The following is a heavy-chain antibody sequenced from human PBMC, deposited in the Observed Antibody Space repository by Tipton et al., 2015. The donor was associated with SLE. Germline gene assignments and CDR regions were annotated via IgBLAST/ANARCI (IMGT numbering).Heavy chain of an antibody. CDR3: ARPWSDSSGSYFAS. CDR1: GGSFSGYY. V-gene: IGHV4-34*12. J-gene: IGHJ4*02. CDR2: IILGGST. Sequence: TLSLTCSVYGGSFSGYYWSWIRQPPGKGLEWIGEIILGGSTNHNPSLKSRVSISVDTSKNQFSLNLRSVTAADTAAYYCARPWSDSSGSYFASWGQGTLVTVSS. D-gene: IGHD6-19*01.